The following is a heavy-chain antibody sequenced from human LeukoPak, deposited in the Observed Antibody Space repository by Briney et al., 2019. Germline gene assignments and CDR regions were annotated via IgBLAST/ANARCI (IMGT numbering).Heavy chain of an antibody. CDR1: GVPFSNYY. CDR2: INHSGYT. J-gene: IGHJ4*02. D-gene: IGHD5-12*01. Sequence: PSETLSLTCAVSGVPFSNYYWSWVRPSPRQGLEWIGEINHSGYTNYNPSLKSRVTMSIDTSKNQFSLRLTSVTAADTGVYYCTRAVAGHPDWGQGTLVTVSS. CDR3: TRAVAGHPD. V-gene: IGHV4-34*01.